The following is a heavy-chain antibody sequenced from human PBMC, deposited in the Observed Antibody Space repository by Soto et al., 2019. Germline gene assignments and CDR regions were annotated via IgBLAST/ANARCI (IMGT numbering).Heavy chain of an antibody. CDR2: IIPIFGTA. Sequence: ASVKFYCKASGGTFSSYAISWVRQAPGQGLEWMGGIIPIFGTANYAQKFQGRVTITADESTSTAYMELSSLRSEDTAVYYCASQSYCGGDCLAWFDPWGQGTLVTVSS. V-gene: IGHV1-69*13. CDR1: GGTFSSYA. D-gene: IGHD2-21*02. CDR3: ASQSYCGGDCLAWFDP. J-gene: IGHJ5*02.